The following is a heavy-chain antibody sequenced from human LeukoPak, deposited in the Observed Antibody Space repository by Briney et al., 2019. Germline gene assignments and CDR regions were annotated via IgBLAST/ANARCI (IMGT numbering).Heavy chain of an antibody. CDR1: GFTFSNYW. V-gene: IGHV3-74*01. Sequence: GGSLRLSCAASGFTFSNYWMHWVRQAPGKGLVWVSRIDNGGSDTRHADSVKGRFTISRDNAKNTLYLQMNSLRAEDTAVYYCARGIRSRGYSYGCLDYWGQGTLVTVSS. D-gene: IGHD5-18*01. CDR3: ARGIRSRGYSYGCLDY. CDR2: IDNGGSDT. J-gene: IGHJ4*02.